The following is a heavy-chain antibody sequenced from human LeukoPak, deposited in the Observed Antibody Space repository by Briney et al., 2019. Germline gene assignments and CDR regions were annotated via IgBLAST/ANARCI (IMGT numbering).Heavy chain of an antibody. D-gene: IGHD2-2*01. CDR1: GYTFTTYY. J-gene: IGHJ3*02. Sequence: GASVKVSCKASGYTFTTYYMHWVRQAPGQGLEWMGIINPSGGSTRYAQKFQDRVTMTRDMSTSTVYMELSSLRSEGTAVYYCASRGGEPAAMPNDAFDMWGQGTVVTVSS. CDR2: INPSGGST. CDR3: ASRGGEPAAMPNDAFDM. V-gene: IGHV1-46*01.